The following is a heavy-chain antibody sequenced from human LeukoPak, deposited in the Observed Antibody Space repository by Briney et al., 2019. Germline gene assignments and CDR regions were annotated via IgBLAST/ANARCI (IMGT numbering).Heavy chain of an antibody. J-gene: IGHJ4*02. Sequence: ASVKVSCKASGYTFTSYYMHWVRPAAGQGLEWMGIINPSGGGTSYAQKFQGRVTMTRDTSTSTVYMELSSLRSEDTAVYYCARVGYCGGDCSFDYWGQGTLVTVSS. CDR1: GYTFTSYY. CDR3: ARVGYCGGDCSFDY. CDR2: INPSGGGT. V-gene: IGHV1-46*01. D-gene: IGHD2-21*02.